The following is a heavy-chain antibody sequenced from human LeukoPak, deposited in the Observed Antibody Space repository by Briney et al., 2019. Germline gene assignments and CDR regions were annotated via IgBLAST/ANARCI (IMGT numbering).Heavy chain of an antibody. CDR1: GFSFSSFE. CDR2: ISHSGSTI. Sequence: GGSLRLSCTASGFSFSSFEMNWVRQAPGKGLEWVSHISHSGSTIYYSDSVKGRFTISRDNAENSLYLQMNSLRDEDTAVYYCTRRGDHDYWGQGTLVTVSS. D-gene: IGHD7-27*01. CDR3: TRRGDHDY. J-gene: IGHJ4*02. V-gene: IGHV3-48*03.